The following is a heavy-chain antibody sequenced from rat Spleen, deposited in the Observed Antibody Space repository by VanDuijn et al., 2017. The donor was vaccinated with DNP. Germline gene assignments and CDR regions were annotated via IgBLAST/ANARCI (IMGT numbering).Heavy chain of an antibody. V-gene: IGHV2-47*01. CDR2: IWSSGGT. Sequence: QVQLKESGPGLVQPSQTLSLSCTISGLSLTSNSINWIRQPPGKGLEWMGVIWSSGGTDYNSALKSRLSITKDTSKSQVFLKMHSLQIEDTATYYCARSPETSYIYFPWVHWGQGTLVTVSS. J-gene: IGHJ3*01. CDR3: ARSPETSYIYFPWVH. CDR1: GLSLTSNS. D-gene: IGHD1-2*01.